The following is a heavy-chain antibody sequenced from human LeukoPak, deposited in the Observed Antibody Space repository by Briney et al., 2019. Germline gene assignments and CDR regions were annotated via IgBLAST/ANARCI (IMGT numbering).Heavy chain of an antibody. Sequence: GGSLRLSCAASGFTFDDYAMHWVRQAPGKGLEWVSGISWNSGSIGYADSVKGRFTISRDNAKNSLYLQMNSLRAEDTALYYCAKALLYDSGEPLSNDAFDIWGQGTMVTVSS. V-gene: IGHV3-9*01. CDR2: ISWNSGSI. CDR3: AKALLYDSGEPLSNDAFDI. CDR1: GFTFDDYA. D-gene: IGHD3-22*01. J-gene: IGHJ3*02.